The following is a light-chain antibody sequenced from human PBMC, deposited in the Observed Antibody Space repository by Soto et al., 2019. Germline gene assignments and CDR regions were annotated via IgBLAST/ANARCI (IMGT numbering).Light chain of an antibody. CDR3: NSYTGSNTLDV. CDR1: SSDVGSYNY. Sequence: QSALTQPASVSGSPGQSITISCTGTSSDVGSYNYVSWYQQHPGKAPRLMIYDVSNRPSGVSNRFSASKSGNTASLTISGLQAEDEADYYCNSYTGSNTLDVFGTGTKVTVL. CDR2: DVS. J-gene: IGLJ1*01. V-gene: IGLV2-14*01.